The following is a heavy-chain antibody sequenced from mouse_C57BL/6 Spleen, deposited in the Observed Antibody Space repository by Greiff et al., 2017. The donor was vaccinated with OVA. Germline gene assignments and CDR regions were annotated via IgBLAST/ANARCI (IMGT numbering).Heavy chain of an antibody. J-gene: IGHJ3*01. D-gene: IGHD2-4*01. CDR1: GYTFTSYW. CDR2: IYPSDSEP. V-gene: IGHV1-61*01. CDR3: ASSVLYDYDAY. Sequence: QVQLQQPGAELVRPGSSVKLSCKASGYTFTSYWMDWVKQRPGQGLEWIGNIYPSDSEPHYNQKFKDKATLTVDKSSSTAYMQLSSLTSEDTAVYYGASSVLYDYDAYWGQGTLVTVSA.